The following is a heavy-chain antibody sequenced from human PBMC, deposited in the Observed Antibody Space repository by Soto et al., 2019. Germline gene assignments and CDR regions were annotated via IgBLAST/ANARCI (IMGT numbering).Heavy chain of an antibody. CDR1: GGSIRSYY. V-gene: IGHV4-59*01. D-gene: IGHD4-17*01. J-gene: IGHJ4*02. CDR3: ARRYGDAVDY. CDR2: IYYSGST. Sequence: SETLSLTCTVSGGSIRSYYWSWIRQPPGKGLEWIGYIYYSGSTNYNPSLKSRVTISVDTSKNQFSLKLSSVTAADTAVYYCARRYGDAVDYWGQGSLVTGS.